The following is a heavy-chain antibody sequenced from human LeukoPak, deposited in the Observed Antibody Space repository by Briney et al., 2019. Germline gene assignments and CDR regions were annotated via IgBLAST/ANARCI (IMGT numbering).Heavy chain of an antibody. CDR1: GFTFSDHY. Sequence: PGGSLRLSCAASGFTFSDHYMNWVRQAPGEGLEWVGRTRNKANSYTTEYAASVKGRFTISRDDSKNSLYLQMNSLKTEDTAVYYCASLNTYYYDSSGYYWNYWGQGTLVTVSS. CDR2: TRNKANSYTT. J-gene: IGHJ4*02. D-gene: IGHD3-22*01. V-gene: IGHV3-72*01. CDR3: ASLNTYYYDSSGYYWNY.